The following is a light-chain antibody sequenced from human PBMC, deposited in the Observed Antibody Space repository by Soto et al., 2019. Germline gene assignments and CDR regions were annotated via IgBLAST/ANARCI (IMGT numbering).Light chain of an antibody. CDR3: CSYAHSTTVV. CDR1: SSNVGSYNL. V-gene: IGLV2-23*01. Sequence: QSALTQPASVSGSPGQSITISCTGTSSNVGSYNLVSWYQQHPGKAPELMIFEGSKLPSGVSNSFSGSKSGNTASLTISGLQPEDGADYYCCSYAHSTTVVFGGGTKLTVL. CDR2: EGS. J-gene: IGLJ2*01.